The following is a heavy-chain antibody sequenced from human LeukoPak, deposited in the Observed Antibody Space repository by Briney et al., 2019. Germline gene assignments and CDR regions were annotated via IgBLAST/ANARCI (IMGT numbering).Heavy chain of an antibody. CDR1: GFTFSSYG. CDR2: IRYDGSNK. Sequence: PGGSLRLSCAASGFTFSSYGMHWVRQAPGKGLEWVAFIRYDGSNKYYADSVKGRFTISRDNSKNTLYLQMKSLRAEDTAVYYCAKGGGYEAQYYYYYLDVGGKGTTVTISS. J-gene: IGHJ6*03. D-gene: IGHD5-12*01. V-gene: IGHV3-30*02. CDR3: AKGGGYEAQYYYYYLDV.